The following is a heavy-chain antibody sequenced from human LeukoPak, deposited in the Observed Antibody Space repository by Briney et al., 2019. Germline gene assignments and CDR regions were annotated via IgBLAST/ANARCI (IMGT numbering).Heavy chain of an antibody. Sequence: GGSLRLSCAASGFTFSSYAMHWVRQAPGKGLEWVAVISYDGSNKYYADSVKGRFTISRDNSKNTLYLQMNSLRAEDTAVYYCARDGGIVLVVAATASFDYWGQGTLVTVSS. D-gene: IGHD2-15*01. V-gene: IGHV3-30-3*01. CDR3: ARDGGIVLVVAATASFDY. CDR2: ISYDGSNK. J-gene: IGHJ4*02. CDR1: GFTFSSYA.